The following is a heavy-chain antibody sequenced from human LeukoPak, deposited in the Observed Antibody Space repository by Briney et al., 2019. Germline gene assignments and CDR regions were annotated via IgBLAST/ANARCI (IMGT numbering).Heavy chain of an antibody. J-gene: IGHJ5*02. Sequence: ASVKVSCKASGYTFTPYGISWVRQAPGQGLEWMGWISAYNGNTNYAQKLQGRVTMTTDTSTSTAYMELRSLTSDDTAVYYCARDLIAARPNWYDPWGQGTLVTVSS. D-gene: IGHD6-6*01. V-gene: IGHV1-18*01. CDR2: ISAYNGNT. CDR1: GYTFTPYG. CDR3: ARDLIAARPNWYDP.